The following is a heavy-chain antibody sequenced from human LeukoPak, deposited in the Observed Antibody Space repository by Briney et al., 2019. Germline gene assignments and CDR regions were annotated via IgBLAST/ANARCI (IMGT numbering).Heavy chain of an antibody. Sequence: SETLSLTCAVYGGSFSGYYWCWIRQPPGKGLEWIGEINHSGSTNYNPSLKSRVTISVDTSKNQFSLKLSSVTAADTAVYYCAREGSSTSCYKYWGQGTLVTVSS. CDR2: INHSGST. CDR3: AREGSSTSCYKY. CDR1: GGSFSGYY. V-gene: IGHV4-34*01. D-gene: IGHD2-2*02. J-gene: IGHJ4*02.